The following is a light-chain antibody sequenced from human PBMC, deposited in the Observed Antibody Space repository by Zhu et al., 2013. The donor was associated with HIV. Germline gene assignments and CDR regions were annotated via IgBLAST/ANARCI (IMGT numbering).Light chain of an antibody. CDR2: GNS. CDR1: SSNVGAGYD. Sequence: QSVLTQPPSVSGAPGQRVTISCTGSSSNVGAGYDVHWYQQLPGTAPKLLIYGNSNRPSGVSDRFSGSKSGNTASLTISRVEAGDEADYYCQVWDSSSDHVIFGGGTKLTVL. CDR3: QVWDSSSDHVI. J-gene: IGLJ2*01. V-gene: IGLV1-40*01.